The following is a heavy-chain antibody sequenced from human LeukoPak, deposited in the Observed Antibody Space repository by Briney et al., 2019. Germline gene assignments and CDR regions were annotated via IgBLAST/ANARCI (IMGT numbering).Heavy chain of an antibody. D-gene: IGHD1-26*01. CDR3: ARDYSGQWEQLTGWWIDP. CDR2: INPNSGGT. J-gene: IGHJ5*02. CDR1: GYTFTAYY. V-gene: IGHV1-2*02. Sequence: ASVKVSCKASGYTFTAYYMHWVRQAPGQGLEWMGLINPNSGGTNYAQKFQDRVTMTRDTSISTAYMELSRLRSEDTALYYCARDYSGQWEQLTGWWIDPWGQGTLVIVSS.